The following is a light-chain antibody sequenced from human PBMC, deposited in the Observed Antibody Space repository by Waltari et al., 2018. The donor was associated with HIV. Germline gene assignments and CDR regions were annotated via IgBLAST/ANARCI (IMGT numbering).Light chain of an antibody. J-gene: IGKJ2*01. Sequence: EIVLTHSPGTLSWSPWVRATLACRASQSGTGGFLALYKQKRGQAPRLLIYGASSRDKGIQDRFSGGGSGTDFTLTISRLEPEDFAVYHCQQYGSSPYTFGQGTKLEIK. CDR1: QSGTGGF. CDR3: QQYGSSPYT. V-gene: IGKV3-20*01. CDR2: GAS.